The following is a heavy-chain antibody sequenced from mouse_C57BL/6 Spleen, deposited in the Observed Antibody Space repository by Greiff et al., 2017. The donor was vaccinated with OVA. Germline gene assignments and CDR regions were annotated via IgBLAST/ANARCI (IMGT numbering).Heavy chain of an antibody. Sequence: QVQLKESGPELVKPGASVKISCKASGYAFSSSWMNWVKQRPGKGLEWIGRIYPGDGDTNYNGKFKGKATLTADKSSSTAYMQLSSLTSEDSAVYFCARGGIYGGEAYYAMDYWGQGTSVTVSS. D-gene: IGHD1-1*01. V-gene: IGHV1-82*01. CDR1: GYAFSSSW. CDR2: IYPGDGDT. J-gene: IGHJ4*01. CDR3: ARGGIYGGEAYYAMDY.